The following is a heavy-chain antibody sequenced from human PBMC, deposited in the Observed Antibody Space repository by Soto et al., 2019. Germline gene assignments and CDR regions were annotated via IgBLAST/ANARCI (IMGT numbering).Heavy chain of an antibody. CDR3: ARTLYGDNVDY. V-gene: IGHV1-8*01. J-gene: IGHJ4*01. CDR2: MNANSGNT. D-gene: IGHD4-17*01. Sequence: QVQLVQTWAEVKKPGASVKVSCKGSGYTFTSYDINWVRQATGQGLEWMGWMNANSGNTGYAQKFQGKVTMTRNTSISTAYMELSSLRSEDTAVYYCARTLYGDNVDYCAHGTLVTVSS. CDR1: GYTFTSYD.